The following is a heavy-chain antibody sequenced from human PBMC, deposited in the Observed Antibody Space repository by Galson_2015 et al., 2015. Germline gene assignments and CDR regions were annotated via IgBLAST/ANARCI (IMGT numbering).Heavy chain of an antibody. CDR1: GFTFSSYW. Sequence: SLRLSCAASGFTFSSYWMSWVRQAPGKGLEWVANIKQDGSEKYYMDSVKGRFTISRDNAKNSLYLRMNSLRAEDTAVYYCARTGRSYDFWSGSLNYWGQGTLVTVSS. D-gene: IGHD3-3*01. CDR3: ARTGRSYDFWSGSLNY. J-gene: IGHJ4*02. CDR2: IKQDGSEK. V-gene: IGHV3-7*01.